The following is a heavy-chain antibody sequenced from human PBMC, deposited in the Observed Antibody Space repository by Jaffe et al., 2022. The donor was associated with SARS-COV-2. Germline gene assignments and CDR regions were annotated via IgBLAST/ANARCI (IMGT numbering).Heavy chain of an antibody. Sequence: QVQLQESGPGLVKPSQSLSLACSVSGGSISSGGYYWSWIRQPAGKGLEWIGRIYVSGATNYNSALKSRVTISVDTSKNQFSLNLNSVTAADTAVYYCARITISTGAFDIWGPGTMVTVSS. CDR3: ARITISTGAFDI. CDR2: IYVSGAT. V-gene: IGHV4-61*02. D-gene: IGHD2-2*01. J-gene: IGHJ3*02. CDR1: GGSISSGGYY.